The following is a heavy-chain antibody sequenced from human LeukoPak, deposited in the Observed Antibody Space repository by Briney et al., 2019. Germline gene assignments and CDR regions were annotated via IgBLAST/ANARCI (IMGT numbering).Heavy chain of an antibody. V-gene: IGHV1-69*04. Sequence: ASLTLSCTASGGTFSSYAISWVRQAPGQGLEWMGSIIPILGIANYAHKFQGRVTITADNSTSTAYMEQRSLRSEATAVNYCGRTESYSHDAYVVWGQGRMVIVSS. CDR2: IIPILGIA. CDR1: GGTFSSYA. D-gene: IGHD3-10*01. CDR3: GRTESYSHDAYVV. J-gene: IGHJ3*01.